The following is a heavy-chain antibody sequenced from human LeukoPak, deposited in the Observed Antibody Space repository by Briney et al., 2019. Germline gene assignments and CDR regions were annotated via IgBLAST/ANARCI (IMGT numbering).Heavy chain of an antibody. V-gene: IGHV3-23*01. CDR2: ISSSGGST. Sequence: YPGGSLTLSCAASGFTFGTYAMSWVRRAAGRGMEWLSAISSSGGSTYYADSVKGRFPISREKSKYTRHLQMNSLRTEDTAVYHCARQLGYCSDGSCYFDYWGQGTLVTVSS. J-gene: IGHJ4*02. CDR3: ARQLGYCSDGSCYFDY. CDR1: GFTFGTYA. D-gene: IGHD2-15*01.